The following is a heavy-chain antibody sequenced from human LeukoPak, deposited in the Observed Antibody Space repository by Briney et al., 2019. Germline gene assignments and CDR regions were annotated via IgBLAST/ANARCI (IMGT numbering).Heavy chain of an antibody. Sequence: PGGSLRLSCAASGFTFSYYSMTWVRQAPGKGLEWVSAISNSGGATYYADSVKGRFTISRDNSKNTLYLQMNSLRAEDTAVYYCASHSSGYYYFDYWGQGTLVTVSS. CDR3: ASHSSGYYYFDY. J-gene: IGHJ4*02. D-gene: IGHD3-22*01. CDR1: GFTFSYYS. V-gene: IGHV3-23*01. CDR2: ISNSGGAT.